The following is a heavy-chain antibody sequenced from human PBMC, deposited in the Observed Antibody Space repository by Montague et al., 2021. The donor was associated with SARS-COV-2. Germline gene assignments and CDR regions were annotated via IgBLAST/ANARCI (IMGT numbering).Heavy chain of an antibody. Sequence: SETLSLTCAVHGGSFSTYSWNWIRQPPGKGLEWIGEIHHGGSTNYNPSLKSRVTISAETSKNQFSLKLTSVAAADTAVYYCARLGDGVVPSPILGVGPYYSSYYMDVWGKGTTVTVSS. J-gene: IGHJ6*03. D-gene: IGHD3-10*01. V-gene: IGHV4-34*01. CDR1: GGSFSTYS. CDR3: ARLGDGVVPSPILGVGPYYSSYYMDV. CDR2: IHHGGST.